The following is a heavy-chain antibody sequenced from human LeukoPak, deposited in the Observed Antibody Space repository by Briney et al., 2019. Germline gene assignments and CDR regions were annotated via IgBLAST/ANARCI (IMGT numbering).Heavy chain of an antibody. J-gene: IGHJ3*01. CDR3: AKRDSSNDFWSGYHAFDF. D-gene: IGHD3-3*01. V-gene: IGHV3-23*01. CDR2: ISGSGSST. Sequence: PGGSLSLSCAASGFNYITYAMTWVRQAPGKGLEWISGISGSGSSTYYADSVKGRFTVSIDNAKNTLYLQMNRLRAEDTAVYYCAKRDSSNDFWSGYHAFDFWGQGTMVTVS. CDR1: GFNYITYA.